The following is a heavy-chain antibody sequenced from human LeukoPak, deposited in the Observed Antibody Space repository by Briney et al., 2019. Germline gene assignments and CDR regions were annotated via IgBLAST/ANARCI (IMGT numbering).Heavy chain of an antibody. CDR1: GFTFSDYY. Sequence: GGSLRLSCAASGFTFSDYYMSWIRQAPGKGLEWVSYITSSGSSKYYADSVKGRFTISRDNAKKSVYLQMYSLRAEDTGIYYCASRDYYESSGYGYWGQGTLVTVSS. D-gene: IGHD3-22*01. CDR3: ASRDYYESSGYGY. J-gene: IGHJ4*02. CDR2: ITSSGSSK. V-gene: IGHV3-11*04.